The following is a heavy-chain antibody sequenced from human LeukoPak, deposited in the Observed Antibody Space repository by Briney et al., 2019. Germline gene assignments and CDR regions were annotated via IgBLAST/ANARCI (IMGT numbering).Heavy chain of an antibody. CDR2: IYYSGST. D-gene: IGHD6-13*01. V-gene: IGHV4-39*01. CDR3: ARQGIAAAAPRYYFDY. J-gene: IGHJ4*02. CDR1: GGSISSSSYY. Sequence: SETLSLTCTVSGGSISSSSYYWGWIRQPPGKGLEWIGSIYYSGSTYYNPSLKSRVTISVDTSKNQFSLKLSSVTAADTAVYYCARQGIAAAAPRYYFDYWGQGTLVTVSS.